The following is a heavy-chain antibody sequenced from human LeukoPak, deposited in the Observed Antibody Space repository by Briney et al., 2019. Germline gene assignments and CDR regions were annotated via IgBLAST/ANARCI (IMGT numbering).Heavy chain of an antibody. J-gene: IGHJ3*02. Sequence: GASVKVSCRAPGGTFSSYAISWVRQAPGQGLEWMGGIIPIFGTANYAQKFQGRVTITADESTSTAYMELSSLRSEDTAVYYCATRPEYNWNDGSAFDIWGQGTMVTVSS. CDR2: IIPIFGTA. D-gene: IGHD1-20*01. CDR1: GGTFSSYA. V-gene: IGHV1-69*13. CDR3: ATRPEYNWNDGSAFDI.